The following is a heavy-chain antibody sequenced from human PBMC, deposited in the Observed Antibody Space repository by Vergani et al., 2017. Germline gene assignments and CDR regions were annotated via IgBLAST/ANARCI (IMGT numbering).Heavy chain of an antibody. D-gene: IGHD3-9*01. CDR3: ARGYDILTGEYTDYYYYYGMDV. V-gene: IGHV4-34*01. Sequence: QVQLQQWGAGLLKPSETLSLTCAVYGGSFSGYYWSWIRQPPGKGLEWIGEINHSGSTNYNPSLKSRVTISVDTSKNQFSLKLSSVTAADTAVYYCARGYDILTGEYTDYYYYYGMDVWGQGTTVTVSS. CDR1: GGSFSGYY. J-gene: IGHJ6*02. CDR2: INHSGST.